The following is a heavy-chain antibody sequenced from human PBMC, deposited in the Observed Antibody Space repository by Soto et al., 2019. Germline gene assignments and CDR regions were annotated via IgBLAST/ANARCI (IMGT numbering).Heavy chain of an antibody. Sequence: SETLSLTCTVSGGSISSGGYYWSWIRQHPGKGLEWIGYIYYSGSTYYNPSLKSRVTISVDTSKNQFSLKLSSVTAADTAVYYCARGFVVVPAAMPPYYYGMDVWGQGTTVTVSS. CDR3: ARGFVVVPAAMPPYYYGMDV. D-gene: IGHD2-2*01. CDR2: IYYSGST. CDR1: GGSISSGGYY. J-gene: IGHJ6*02. V-gene: IGHV4-31*03.